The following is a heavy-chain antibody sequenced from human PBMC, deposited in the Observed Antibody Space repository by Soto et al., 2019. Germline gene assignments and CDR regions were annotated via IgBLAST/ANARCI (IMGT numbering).Heavy chain of an antibody. D-gene: IGHD6-19*01. CDR2: IRRKANSYTT. CDR1: GLIFSDYH. Sequence: EVQLVESGGGLVQPGGSLRLSCAASGLIFSDYHMDWVRQAPGKGLEWVGRIRRKANSYTTEYAASVKGRFTISRDDSKNSLYLQMNSLKTEDTAVYYCAMLGGWSGGSNDMDVGGQGNTVTVSS. J-gene: IGHJ6*02. CDR3: AMLGGWSGGSNDMDV. V-gene: IGHV3-72*01.